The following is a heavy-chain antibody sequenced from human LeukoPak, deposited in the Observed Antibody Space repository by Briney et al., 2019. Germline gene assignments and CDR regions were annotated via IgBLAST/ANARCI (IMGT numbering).Heavy chain of an antibody. D-gene: IGHD3-22*01. CDR2: ISGSGDNT. V-gene: IGHV3-23*01. CDR1: GFTFSSYA. J-gene: IGHJ4*02. CDR3: AKASYYYDSSDRFDY. Sequence: GGSLRLSCAASGFTFSSYAMSWVRQAPGKGLEWVSAISGSGDNTYYADSMKGRFTISRDSSKNTLSLQMNSLRAEDTAVYYCAKASYYYDSSDRFDYWGQGTLVTVSS.